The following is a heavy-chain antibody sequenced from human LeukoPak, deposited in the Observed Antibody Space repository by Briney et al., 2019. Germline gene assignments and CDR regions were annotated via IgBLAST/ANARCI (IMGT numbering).Heavy chain of an antibody. D-gene: IGHD3-16*02. CDR2: IIPIFGTA. CDR1: GGTFSSYA. CDR3: ARDHYDYVWGSYRYTLDY. Sequence: ASVKVSCKASGGTFSSYAISWVRQAPGQGLEWMGGIIPIFGTANYAQKFQGRVTITADESTSTACMELSSLRSEDTAVYYCARDHYDYVWGSYRYTLDYWGQGTLVTVSS. V-gene: IGHV1-69*13. J-gene: IGHJ4*02.